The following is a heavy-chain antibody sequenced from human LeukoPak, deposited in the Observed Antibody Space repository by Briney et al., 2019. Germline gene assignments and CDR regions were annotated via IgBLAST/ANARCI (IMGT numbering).Heavy chain of an antibody. D-gene: IGHD1-26*01. Sequence: PSETLSLTCAVYGGSFSGYYWSWIRQPPGKGLEWIGEINHSGSTNYNPSLKSRVTISVDTSKNQFSLKLSSVTAADTAVYYCARGRSSGSYPNFYYYYYGMDVWGQGTTVTVSS. CDR2: INHSGST. CDR1: GGSFSGYY. V-gene: IGHV4-34*01. CDR3: ARGRSSGSYPNFYYYYYGMDV. J-gene: IGHJ6*02.